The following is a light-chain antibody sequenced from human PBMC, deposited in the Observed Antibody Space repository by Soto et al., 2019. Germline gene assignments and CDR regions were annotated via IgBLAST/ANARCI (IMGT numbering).Light chain of an antibody. CDR2: KAS. V-gene: IGKV1-5*03. CDR1: QSISNW. Sequence: DIQMTQSPSTLSTSVGDRVTITCRASQSISNWLAGYQQKPGKAPKLLIYKASTLESGVPSRFSGSGSGTEFTLTISSLQPDDFATYYCQQYKSYASSFGQGTKLEIK. J-gene: IGKJ2*03. CDR3: QQYKSYASS.